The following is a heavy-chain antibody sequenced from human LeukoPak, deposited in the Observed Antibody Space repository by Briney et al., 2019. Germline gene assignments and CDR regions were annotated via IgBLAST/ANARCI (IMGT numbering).Heavy chain of an antibody. V-gene: IGHV4-30-2*01. CDR3: ARTKEYSGSYWGSYYFDY. Sequence: SETLSLTCTVSGGSISSGGYYWSWIRQPPGKGLEWIGYIYHSGSTYYNPSLKSRVTISVDRSKNQFSLKLSSVTAADTAVYYCARTKEYSGSYWGSYYFDYWGQGTLVTVSS. J-gene: IGHJ4*02. CDR1: GGSISSGGYY. D-gene: IGHD1-26*01. CDR2: IYHSGST.